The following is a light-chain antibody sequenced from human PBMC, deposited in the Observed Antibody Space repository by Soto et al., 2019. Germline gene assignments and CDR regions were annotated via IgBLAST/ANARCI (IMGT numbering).Light chain of an antibody. CDR2: DVS. Sequence: QSALTQPASVSGSPGQSITISCTGTSSDVGSYNVVSWYQQHPGKAPKLMIYDVSKRPSGVSDRFSGSKSGNTASLTISGLQAEDEAYYHCCSRGGSSRGYVFGTGTKLTVL. V-gene: IGLV2-23*02. J-gene: IGLJ1*01. CDR3: CSRGGSSRGYV. CDR1: SSDVGSYNV.